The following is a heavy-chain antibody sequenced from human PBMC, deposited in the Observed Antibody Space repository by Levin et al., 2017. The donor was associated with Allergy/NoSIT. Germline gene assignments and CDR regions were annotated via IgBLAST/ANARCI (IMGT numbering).Heavy chain of an antibody. V-gene: IGHV5-10-1*01. CDR1: GYSFTSYW. Sequence: GESLKISCKGSGYSFTSYWISWVRQMPGKGLEWMGRIDPSDSYTNYSPSFQGHVTISADKSISTAYVQWSSLKASDTAIYYCAMLSSGWTGGPDAFDIWGQGTMVTVSS. CDR2: IDPSDSYT. CDR3: AMLSSGWTGGPDAFDI. D-gene: IGHD6-19*01. J-gene: IGHJ3*02.